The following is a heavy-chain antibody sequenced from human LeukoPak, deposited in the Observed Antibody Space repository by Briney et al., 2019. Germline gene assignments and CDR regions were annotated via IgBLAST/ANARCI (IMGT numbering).Heavy chain of an antibody. V-gene: IGHV3-48*01. CDR3: ASSTTVTSRYYYYMDV. CDR1: GFTFSTYS. D-gene: IGHD4-17*01. Sequence: GGSLRLSCAASGFTFSTYSMHWVRQAPGKGLEWVSYISGTSSTVYYADSVKGRFTISRDNAKKSLYLQVNSLRAEDTAVYYCASSTTVTSRYYYYMDVWGKGTTVTVSS. J-gene: IGHJ6*03. CDR2: ISGTSSTV.